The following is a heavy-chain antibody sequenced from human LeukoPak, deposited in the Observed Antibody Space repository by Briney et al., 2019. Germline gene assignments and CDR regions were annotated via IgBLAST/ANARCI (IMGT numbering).Heavy chain of an antibody. D-gene: IGHD4-17*01. CDR1: GYTFTGYY. V-gene: IGHV1-2*02. Sequence: ASVKVSCKASGYTFTGYYMHWVRQAPGQGLEWMGWINPNSGGTNHAQKFQGRVTMTRDTSISTAYMELSRLRSDDTAVYYRATDKLDYGEAYWGQGTLVTVSS. CDR2: INPNSGGT. CDR3: ATDKLDYGEAY. J-gene: IGHJ4*02.